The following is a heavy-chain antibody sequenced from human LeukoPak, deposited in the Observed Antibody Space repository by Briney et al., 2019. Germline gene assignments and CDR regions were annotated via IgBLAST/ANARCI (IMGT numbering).Heavy chain of an antibody. J-gene: IGHJ4*02. CDR3: AKDLIRFRSSGDGALFDY. Sequence: SGGSVRLSCAASGFTFDDYAMPWVRQAPGEGLEWVSGISWNSGSIGYADSVKGRFTISRDNAKNSLYLQMNSLRAEDTALYYCAKDLIRFRSSGDGALFDYWGQGTLVTVSS. D-gene: IGHD6-6*01. CDR2: ISWNSGSI. V-gene: IGHV3-9*01. CDR1: GFTFDDYA.